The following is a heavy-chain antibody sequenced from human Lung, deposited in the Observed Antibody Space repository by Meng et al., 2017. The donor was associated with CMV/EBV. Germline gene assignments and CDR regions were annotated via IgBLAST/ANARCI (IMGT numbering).Heavy chain of an antibody. D-gene: IGHD5-24*01. CDR1: GFTFSAYW. CDR2: IYWDGVET. CDR3: AKDDNGYTGEGGY. J-gene: IGHJ4*02. V-gene: IGHV3-23*03. Sequence: GGSLRLXCAASGFTFSAYWMYWVRRAPGKGLEWVSVIYWDGVETYYADSVRGRFTTFRDNSKNMVFLQMNSLRAEDTAVYYCAKDDNGYTGEGGYWGQGTLVTVSS.